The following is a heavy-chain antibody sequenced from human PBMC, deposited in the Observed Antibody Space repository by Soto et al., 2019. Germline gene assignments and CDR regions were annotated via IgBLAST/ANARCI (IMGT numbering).Heavy chain of an antibody. J-gene: IGHJ6*04. Sequence: EVQLVESGGGLVERGGSLRLSCAASGITVYNYYMSWVRQAPGKGLEWVSVIYIGGSTSYADSVKGRFTITRDGSKNTVYLQLKGLRAEDTAFYYCARDVGVWGRGTTVTVSS. CDR3: ARDVGV. CDR2: IYIGGST. V-gene: IGHV3-66*01. CDR1: GITVYNYY.